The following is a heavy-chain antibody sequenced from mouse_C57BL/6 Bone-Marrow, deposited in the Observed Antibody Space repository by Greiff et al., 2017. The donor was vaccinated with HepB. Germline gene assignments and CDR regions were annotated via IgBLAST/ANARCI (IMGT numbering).Heavy chain of an antibody. Sequence: VKLQESGAELARPGASVKMSCKASGYTFTSYTMHWVKQRPGQGLEWIGYINPSSGYTKYNQKFKDKATLTADKSSSTAYMQLSSLTSEDSAVYYCAIYDYDYFAYWGQGRTLTVSS. D-gene: IGHD2-4*01. CDR1: GYTFTSYT. V-gene: IGHV1-4*01. CDR3: AIYDYDYFAY. J-gene: IGHJ2*01. CDR2: INPSSGYT.